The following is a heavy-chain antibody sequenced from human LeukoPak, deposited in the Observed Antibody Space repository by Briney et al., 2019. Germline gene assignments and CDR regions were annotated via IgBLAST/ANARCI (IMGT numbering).Heavy chain of an antibody. V-gene: IGHV4-34*01. CDR3: ARGRYSSGWYY. Sequence: SETLSLTCAVYGGSFSGYYWSWIRQPPGKGLEWIGEINHSGSTNYNPSLKSRVTISVDTSKNQFSLKLSSVTAADTAVYYCARGRYSSGWYYWGQGTLVTVSS. CDR1: GGSFSGYY. J-gene: IGHJ4*02. D-gene: IGHD6-19*01. CDR2: INHSGST.